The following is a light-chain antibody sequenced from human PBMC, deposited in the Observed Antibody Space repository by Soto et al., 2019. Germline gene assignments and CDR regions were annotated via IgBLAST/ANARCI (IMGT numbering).Light chain of an antibody. CDR3: SSYTSSNTVV. V-gene: IGLV2-14*01. CDR2: DVS. J-gene: IGLJ2*01. CDR1: SNDVGGYNY. Sequence: QSVLTQPASVSGSPGQSIAISFTGTSNDVGGYNYVSWYQQHPGKAPKLMIYDVSARPSGVSNRFSGSKSDNTASLTISGLQAEDEADYYCSSYTSSNTVVFGGGTKLTVL.